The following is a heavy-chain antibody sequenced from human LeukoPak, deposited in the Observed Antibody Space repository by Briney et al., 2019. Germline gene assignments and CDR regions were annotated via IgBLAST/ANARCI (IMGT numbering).Heavy chain of an antibody. CDR2: ISSSSSYI. J-gene: IGHJ4*02. D-gene: IGHD3-3*01. CDR1: GFTFSSYA. Sequence: PGGSLRLSCAASGFTFSSYAMHWVRQAPGKGLEWVSSISSSSSYIYYADSVKGRFTISRDNAKNSLYLQMNSLRAEDTAVYYCAGGRDYDFWSGKTYFDYWGQGTLVTVSS. V-gene: IGHV3-21*01. CDR3: AGGRDYDFWSGKTYFDY.